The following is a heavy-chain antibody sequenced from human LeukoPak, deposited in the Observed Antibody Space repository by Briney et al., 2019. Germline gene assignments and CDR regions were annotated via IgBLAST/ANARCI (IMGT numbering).Heavy chain of an antibody. CDR3: VRTEVSSGSEDY. D-gene: IGHD6-19*01. V-gene: IGHV4-30-4*08. Sequence: SETLSLTCTVSGGSIISSAYYWGWIRQPQGKGLEWIGYIYYSGSTYYNPSLKSRVTISLDTSKNQFSLKLSSVTAADTAVYYCVRTEVSSGSEDYWGQGTLVTVSS. CDR1: GGSIISSAYY. J-gene: IGHJ4*02. CDR2: IYYSGST.